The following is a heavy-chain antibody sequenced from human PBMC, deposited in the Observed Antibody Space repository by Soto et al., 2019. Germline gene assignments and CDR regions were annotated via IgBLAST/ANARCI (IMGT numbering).Heavy chain of an antibody. V-gene: IGHV4-59*01. J-gene: IGHJ5*02. CDR1: GGSISSYY. Sequence: SETLSLTCTVSGGSISSYYWSWIRQPPGKGLEWIGYIYYSGSTNYNPSLKSRVTISVDTSKNQFSLKLSSVTAADTAVYYCARGDCSGGSCHHVNWFDPWGQGTLVTVSS. CDR2: IYYSGST. CDR3: ARGDCSGGSCHHVNWFDP. D-gene: IGHD2-15*01.